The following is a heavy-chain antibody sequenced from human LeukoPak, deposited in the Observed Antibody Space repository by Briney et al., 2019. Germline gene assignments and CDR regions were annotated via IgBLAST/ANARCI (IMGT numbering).Heavy chain of an antibody. V-gene: IGHV4-34*01. D-gene: IGHD6-13*01. J-gene: IGHJ5*02. CDR2: INHSGST. CDR1: GFTFSNYW. Sequence: GSLRLSCVASGFTFSNYWMSWVRQPPGKGLEWIGEINHSGSTNYNPSLKSRVTISVDTSKNQFSLKLSSVTAADTAVYYCARSRAAAGRIWFDPWGQGTLVTVSS. CDR3: ARSRAAAGRIWFDP.